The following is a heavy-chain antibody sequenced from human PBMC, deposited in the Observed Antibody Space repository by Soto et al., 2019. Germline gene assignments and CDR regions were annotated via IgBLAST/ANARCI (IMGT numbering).Heavy chain of an antibody. Sequence: ASVKVSCKASGYNFTSYDINWVRQATGQGLEWMGWMNPNSGNTGNAQKFQGRVTMTRNTSIRTAYMELSSLRSEDTAAYYCARGALCSGGSCHLTWRVWGQGTMVTVSS. V-gene: IGHV1-8*01. D-gene: IGHD2-15*01. J-gene: IGHJ3*01. CDR1: GYNFTSYD. CDR2: MNPNSGNT. CDR3: ARGALCSGGSCHLTWRV.